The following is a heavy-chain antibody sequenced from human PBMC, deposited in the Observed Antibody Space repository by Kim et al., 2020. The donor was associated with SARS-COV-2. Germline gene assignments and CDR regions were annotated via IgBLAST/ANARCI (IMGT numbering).Heavy chain of an antibody. CDR1: GGSISSGGYY. Sequence: SETLSLTCTVSGGSISSGGYYWSWIRQHPGKGLEWIGYIYYSGSTYYNPSLKSRVTISVDTSKNQFSLKLSSVTAADTAVYYCARANWGSGWYFDLWGRGTLVTVSS. CDR2: IYYSGST. D-gene: IGHD7-27*01. V-gene: IGHV4-31*03. J-gene: IGHJ2*01. CDR3: ARANWGSGWYFDL.